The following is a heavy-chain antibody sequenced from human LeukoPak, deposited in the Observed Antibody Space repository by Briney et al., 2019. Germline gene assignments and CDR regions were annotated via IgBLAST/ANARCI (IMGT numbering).Heavy chain of an antibody. CDR2: ISGGGGET. CDR1: GFTFSNNA. D-gene: IGHD4-17*01. J-gene: IGHJ4*02. V-gene: IGHV3-23*01. CDR3: ARERYYADFDY. Sequence: GGSLRLSCAASGFTFSNNAMHWVRQAPGKGLEWVSSISGGGGETFYVDSVKGRFTISRDNAKNSLYLQMNSLRAEDTAVYYCARERYYADFDYWGQGTLVTVSS.